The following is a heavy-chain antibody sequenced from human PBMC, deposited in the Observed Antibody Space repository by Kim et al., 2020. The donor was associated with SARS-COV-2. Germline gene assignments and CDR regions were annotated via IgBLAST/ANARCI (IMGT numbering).Heavy chain of an antibody. CDR3: VRENYWAFDI. D-gene: IGHD2-15*01. CDR1: VFTLSLYS. J-gene: IGHJ3*02. CDR2: ISGTGTIT. Sequence: GGSLRLSCATSVFTLSLYSMNWVRQSPGKGLEWVSHISGTGTITKHADSVRGRFTISRDNAKNSLFLQMNGLRAEDTAVYYCVRENYWAFDIWGQGTMVT. V-gene: IGHV3-48*04.